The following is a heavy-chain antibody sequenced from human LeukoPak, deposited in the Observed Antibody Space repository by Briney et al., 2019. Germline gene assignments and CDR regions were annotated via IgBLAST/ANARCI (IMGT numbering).Heavy chain of an antibody. Sequence: PSETLSLTCTVSGGSISTYSWNRIRQSPGQGLEWIGYIKNNGGSYNNPSLMGRVTISLDTSKNQFSLKLTPVTAADTAVYYCARDAGGTWFDPWGQGTLVTVSS. V-gene: IGHV4-59*01. J-gene: IGHJ5*02. CDR3: ARDAGGTWFDP. CDR1: GGSISTYS. CDR2: IKNNGGS.